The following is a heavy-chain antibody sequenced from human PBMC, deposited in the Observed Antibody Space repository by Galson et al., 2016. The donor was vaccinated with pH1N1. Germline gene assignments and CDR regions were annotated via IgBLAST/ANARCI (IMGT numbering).Heavy chain of an antibody. D-gene: IGHD2-15*01. V-gene: IGHV1-18*01. J-gene: IGHJ4*02. CDR1: GYTFTTYG. CDR3: ASRRILECSGGSCYLGS. CDR2: ISTYTGNA. Sequence: SVKVSCKASGYTFTTYGIDWVRQAPGQGLEWMGWISTYTGNAKYAQKFQGRLTLTTDPFTNIAYMDPGSLTSDDTATYFCASRRILECSGGSCYLGSWCQGTLVTVSS.